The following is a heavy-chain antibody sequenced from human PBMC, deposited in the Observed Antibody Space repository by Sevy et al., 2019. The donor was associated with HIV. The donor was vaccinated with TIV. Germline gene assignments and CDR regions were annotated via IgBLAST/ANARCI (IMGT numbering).Heavy chain of an antibody. D-gene: IGHD2-15*01. CDR1: GGSISSSSYY. V-gene: IGHV4-39*01. J-gene: IGHJ4*02. CDR3: ARRRGYCSGGSCYPGGGTFDY. CDR2: IYYSGST. Sequence: SETLSLTCTVSGGSISSSSYYWGWIRQPPGKGLEWIGSIYYSGSTYYNPSLKSRVTISVDTSENQFSLKLGSVTAADTAGYYCARRRGYCSGGSCYPGGGTFDYWGQGTLVTVSS.